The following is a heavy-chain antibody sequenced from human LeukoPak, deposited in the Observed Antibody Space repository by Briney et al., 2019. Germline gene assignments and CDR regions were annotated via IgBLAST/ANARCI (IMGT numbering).Heavy chain of an antibody. CDR2: IIPILGIA. J-gene: IGHJ3*02. CDR1: GGTFSSYT. CDR3: ARVMCSSTSCYSVAFDI. V-gene: IGHV1-69*02. D-gene: IGHD2-2*01. Sequence: SSVKVSCKASGGTFSSYTISWVRQAPGQGLEWMGRIIPILGIANYAQKFQGRVTITADKSTSTAYMELSSLRSEDTAVYYCARVMCSSTSCYSVAFDIWGQGTMVTVSS.